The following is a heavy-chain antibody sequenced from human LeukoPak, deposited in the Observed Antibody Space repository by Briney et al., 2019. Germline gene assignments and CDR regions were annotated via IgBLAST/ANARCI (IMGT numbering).Heavy chain of an antibody. Sequence: GGSLRLSCAASGFTISTYDMSWVRQAPGKGLEWVSYISSSGTTISYAQSVKGRFTITRDNAQNSLTLHMNTLRADDTAVYYCAKDGGTHFDHWGQGTLVTVSS. J-gene: IGHJ4*02. D-gene: IGHD1-26*01. CDR2: ISSSGTTI. CDR1: GFTISTYD. CDR3: AKDGGTHFDH. V-gene: IGHV3-48*01.